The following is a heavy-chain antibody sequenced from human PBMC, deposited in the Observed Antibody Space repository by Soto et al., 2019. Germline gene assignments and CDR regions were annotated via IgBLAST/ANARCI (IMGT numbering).Heavy chain of an antibody. D-gene: IGHD2-2*01. Sequence: PSETLSLTCTVSGGSISSGDYYWSWIRQPPGKGLEWIGYIYYSGSTYYNPSLKSRVTISVDTSKNQFSLKLSSVTAADTAVYYCARVVVPAVTEGYYFDYWGQGTLVTV. CDR2: IYYSGST. J-gene: IGHJ4*02. CDR1: GGSISSGDYY. V-gene: IGHV4-30-4*01. CDR3: ARVVVPAVTEGYYFDY.